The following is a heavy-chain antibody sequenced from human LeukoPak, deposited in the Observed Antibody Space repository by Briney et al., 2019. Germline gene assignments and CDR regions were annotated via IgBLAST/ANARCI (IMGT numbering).Heavy chain of an antibody. CDR3: ARDYYYDSSGYYYSYYYYYYMDV. J-gene: IGHJ6*03. CDR1: GGSFSGYY. V-gene: IGHV4-59*12. D-gene: IGHD3-22*01. Sequence: SETLSLTCAVYGGSFSGYYWSWIRQPPGKGLEWIGYIYYSGSTNYNPSLKSRVTISVDTSKNQFSLKLSSVTAADTAVYYCARDYYYDSSGYYYSYYYYYYMDVWGKGTTVTVSS. CDR2: IYYSGST.